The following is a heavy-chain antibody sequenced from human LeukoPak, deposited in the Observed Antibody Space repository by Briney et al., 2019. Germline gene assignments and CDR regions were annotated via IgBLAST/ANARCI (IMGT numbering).Heavy chain of an antibody. CDR3: VRTPPNWGFDY. CDR2: MSPNSGDT. CDR1: GYTFTSHD. J-gene: IGHJ4*02. D-gene: IGHD7-27*01. V-gene: IGHV1-8*01. Sequence: ASVKVSCKASGYTFTSHDINWVRQATGQGLEWMGWMSPNSGDTGYAQKFQGRITMTSDSSISTAYMELSSLRSEDTAIYYCVRTPPNWGFDYWGQGTLVTVSS.